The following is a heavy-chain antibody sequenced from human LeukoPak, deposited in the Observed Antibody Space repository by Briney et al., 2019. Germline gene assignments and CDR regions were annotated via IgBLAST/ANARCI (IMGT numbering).Heavy chain of an antibody. CDR1: GFTFSDYY. V-gene: IGHV3-11*05. J-gene: IGHJ4*02. D-gene: IGHD6-13*01. CDR2: ISTSSSST. CDR3: ARVGSLEAAGTTDY. Sequence: PGGSLRLSCAASGFTFSDYYMSWIRQAPGKGLEWLSYISTSSSSTTYADSVPGRFTISRDNAKNSLYLQMNSLRADDTAVYYCARVGSLEAAGTTDYWGQGTLVTVSS.